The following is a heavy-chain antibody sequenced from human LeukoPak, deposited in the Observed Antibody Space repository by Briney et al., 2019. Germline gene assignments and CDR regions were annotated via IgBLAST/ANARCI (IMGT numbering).Heavy chain of an antibody. V-gene: IGHV1-2*02. CDR3: ARSRRVVPAAIASDY. D-gene: IGHD2-2*02. CDR1: GYTFTGYY. J-gene: IGHJ4*02. Sequence: ASVKVSCKASGYTFTGYYMHWVRQAPGQGLEWMGWINPNSGGTNYAQKFQGRVTMTRDTSISTAYMELSRLRSDDTAVYYCARSRRVVPAAIASDYWGQGTLVTVSS. CDR2: INPNSGGT.